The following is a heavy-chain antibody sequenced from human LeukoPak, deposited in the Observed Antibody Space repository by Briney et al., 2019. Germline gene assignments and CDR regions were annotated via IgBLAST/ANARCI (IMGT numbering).Heavy chain of an antibody. CDR3: ARVSSGATTVDY. CDR2: IYHSGST. Sequence: SETLSLTCAVSGGSISSGGYSWRWIRQPPGKGLEWIGYIYHSGSTYYNPSLKSRVTISVDRSKNQFSLKLSSVTAADTAVYYCARVSSGATTVDYWGQGTLVTVSS. J-gene: IGHJ4*02. V-gene: IGHV4-30-2*01. CDR1: GGSISSGGYS. D-gene: IGHD1-26*01.